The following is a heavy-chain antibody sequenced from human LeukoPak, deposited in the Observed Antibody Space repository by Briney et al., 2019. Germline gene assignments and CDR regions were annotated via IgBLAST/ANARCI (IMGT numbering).Heavy chain of an antibody. J-gene: IGHJ4*02. CDR1: GFTFSNYW. Sequence: QSGGSLRLSCAASGFTFSNYWMSWVRQAPGKGLEWVANIKQDGSEKYYVDSVKGRFTISRDNAKNSLYLQMNSLRAEDTAVYYCARSLYYYGSGSYYNPPHYFDYWGQGTLVTVSS. V-gene: IGHV3-7*01. D-gene: IGHD3-10*01. CDR2: IKQDGSEK. CDR3: ARSLYYYGSGSYYNPPHYFDY.